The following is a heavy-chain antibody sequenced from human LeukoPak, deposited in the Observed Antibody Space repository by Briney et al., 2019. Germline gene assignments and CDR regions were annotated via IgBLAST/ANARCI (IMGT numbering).Heavy chain of an antibody. CDR3: AALTGTTGKLDY. J-gene: IGHJ4*02. D-gene: IGHD1-7*01. Sequence: PGGSLRLSCAASGFIFGSYTMNWVRQAPGKGLEWVSSINSRSDHIYYADSVKGRFTISRDNAKNSLYLQMNSLRAEDTAVYYCAALTGTTGKLDYWGQGTLVTVSS. V-gene: IGHV3-21*01. CDR1: GFIFGSYT. CDR2: INSRSDHI.